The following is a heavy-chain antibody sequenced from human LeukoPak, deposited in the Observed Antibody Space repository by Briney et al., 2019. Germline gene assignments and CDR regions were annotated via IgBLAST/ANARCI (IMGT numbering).Heavy chain of an antibody. V-gene: IGHV3-23*01. D-gene: IGHD6-19*01. CDR2: ISGSGGST. J-gene: IGHJ4*02. CDR1: GFTFSSYA. CDR3: AKADHDSSGTLHFGY. Sequence: GGSLRLSCAASGFTFSSYAMSWVRQAPGKGLEWVSAISGSGGSTYYADSVKGRFTISRDNSKNTLYLQMNSLRAEDTAVYYCAKADHDSSGTLHFGYWGQGTLVTVSS.